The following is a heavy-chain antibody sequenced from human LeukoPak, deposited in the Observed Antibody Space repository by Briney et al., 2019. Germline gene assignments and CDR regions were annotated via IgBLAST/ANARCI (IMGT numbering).Heavy chain of an antibody. J-gene: IGHJ4*02. Sequence: GESLKISCKDSAYSFTNYWIGWVRQMPGKGLEWMGIIYPGDSGTRYSPSFQGQVTISADKSISTAYLQWSSLKASDTAMYYCARRVVDSSGYYYLDYWGQGTLVTVSS. CDR2: IYPGDSGT. CDR3: ARRVVDSSGYYYLDY. D-gene: IGHD3-22*01. CDR1: AYSFTNYW. V-gene: IGHV5-51*01.